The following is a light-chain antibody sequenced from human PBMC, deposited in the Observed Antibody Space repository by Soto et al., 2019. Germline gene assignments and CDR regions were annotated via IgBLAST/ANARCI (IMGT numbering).Light chain of an antibody. V-gene: IGLV2-8*01. Sequence: QSALTQPPSASGSPGQSVTISCTGTNSDVGGYNYVSWYQQYPGKAPRLIIYEVSERSSGVPDRFSGSKSGNTASLTVSGLQTADEADYYCSSYAGSNWYVFGTGTKVTVL. CDR2: EVS. J-gene: IGLJ1*01. CDR1: NSDVGGYNY. CDR3: SSYAGSNWYV.